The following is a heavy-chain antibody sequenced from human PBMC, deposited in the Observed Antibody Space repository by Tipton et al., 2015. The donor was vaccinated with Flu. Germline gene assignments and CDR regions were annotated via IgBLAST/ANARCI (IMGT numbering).Heavy chain of an antibody. V-gene: IGHV4-31*03. CDR3: ARVGWQQPSPYY. J-gene: IGHJ4*02. Sequence: LRLSCTLSGASISSNGYYWTWIRQHPGEGLEWIGYIYNGGSPAYNSSLKSRVSISIDTSKNQFSLNMRSVTAADTAVYYCARVGWQQPSPYYWGQGTSVTVSS. CDR2: IYNGGSP. CDR1: GASISSNGYY. D-gene: IGHD6-13*01.